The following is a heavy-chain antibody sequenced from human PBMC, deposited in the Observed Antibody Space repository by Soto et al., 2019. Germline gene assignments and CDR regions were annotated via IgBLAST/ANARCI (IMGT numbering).Heavy chain of an antibody. V-gene: IGHV3-30*04. CDR2: ISYDGSNK. CDR3: ARARSYFDPSDAFDI. Sequence: GGSLRLSCAASGFTFSSYAMHWVRQAPGKGLEWVAVISYDGSNKYYADSVKGRFTISRDNSKNTLYLQMNSLRAEDTAVYYCARARSYFDPSDAFDIWGQGTMVSVS. D-gene: IGHD1-26*01. CDR1: GFTFSSYA. J-gene: IGHJ3*02.